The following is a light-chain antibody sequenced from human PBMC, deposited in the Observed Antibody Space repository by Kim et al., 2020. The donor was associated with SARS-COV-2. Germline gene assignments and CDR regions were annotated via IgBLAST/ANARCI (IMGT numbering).Light chain of an antibody. V-gene: IGLV6-57*04. CDR2: ADN. CDR1: SGSIASTY. J-gene: IGLJ3*02. CDR3: QSSDGSTWV. Sequence: LTQPHSVSESPGKTVTISCTRNSGSIASTYVQWYQQRPASAPTTVIYADNQRLSGVPDRFTASIDSSSNSASLTISGLKPEDEADYYCQSSDGSTWVFGGGTQLTVL.